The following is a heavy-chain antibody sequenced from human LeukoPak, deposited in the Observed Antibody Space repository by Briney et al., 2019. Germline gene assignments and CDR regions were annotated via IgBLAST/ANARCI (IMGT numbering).Heavy chain of an antibody. CDR2: IIPILGIA. V-gene: IGHV1-69*02. CDR1: GYTFTGYY. Sequence: ASVKVSCKASGYTFTGYYMHWVRQAPGQGLEWMGRIIPILGIANYAQKFQGRVTITADKSTSTAYMELSSLRSEDTAVYYCASSLVDSSGYYYYYYGMDVWGQGTTVTVSS. J-gene: IGHJ6*02. CDR3: ASSLVDSSGYYYYYYGMDV. D-gene: IGHD3-22*01.